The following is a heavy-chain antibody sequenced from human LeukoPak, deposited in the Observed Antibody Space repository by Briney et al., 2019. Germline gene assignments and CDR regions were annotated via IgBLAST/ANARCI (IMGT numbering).Heavy chain of an antibody. CDR2: ISSSGSTI. CDR3: ARDPQGYFDY. CDR1: GFTFSSYE. J-gene: IGHJ4*02. Sequence: PGGSLRLSCAASGFTFSSYEMNWVRQAPGKGLEWVSYISSSGSTIYYADSVKGRFTISGDNAKNSLYLQMNSLRAEDTAVYYCARDPQGYFDYWGQGTLVTVSS. V-gene: IGHV3-48*03.